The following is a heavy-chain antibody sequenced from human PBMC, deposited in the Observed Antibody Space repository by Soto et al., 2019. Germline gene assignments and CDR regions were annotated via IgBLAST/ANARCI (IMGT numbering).Heavy chain of an antibody. CDR2: ISGSGGST. CDR1: GFTFSSYA. D-gene: IGHD6-13*01. Sequence: PGGSLRLSCAASGFTFSSYAMNWVRRAPGKGLEWVPAISGSGGSTYYADSVKGRFTISRDNSKNTLYLQMNSLRAEDTAVYYCAKGLAVAPPTAIQHWGQGTLVTVSS. V-gene: IGHV3-23*01. CDR3: AKGLAVAPPTAIQH. J-gene: IGHJ1*01.